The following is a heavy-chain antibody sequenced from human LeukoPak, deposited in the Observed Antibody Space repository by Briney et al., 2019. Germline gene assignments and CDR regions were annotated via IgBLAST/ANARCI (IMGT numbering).Heavy chain of an antibody. CDR3: AIDTPGSNYFDY. CDR2: IYYSGST. J-gene: IGHJ4*02. D-gene: IGHD1-14*01. V-gene: IGHV4-59*01. Sequence: SETLSLTCTVSGGSISSYYWSWIRQPPGKGLEWIGYIYYSGSTNCNPSLKSRVTISVDTSKNQFSLKLSSVTAADTAVYYCAIDTPGSNYFDYWGQGTLVTVSS. CDR1: GGSISSYY.